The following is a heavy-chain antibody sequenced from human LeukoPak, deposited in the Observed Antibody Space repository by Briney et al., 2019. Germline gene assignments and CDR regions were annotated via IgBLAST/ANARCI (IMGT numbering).Heavy chain of an antibody. CDR2: ISAFNGNT. Sequence: ASVKVSCKAPGYMFNIYGISWVRQAPGQGLEWMGWISAFNGNTNYARNFQDRVTMTTDTSTSTAYMELTSLSSDDTAVYYCARSPPSTGYDRFDTWGQGTLVTVSS. J-gene: IGHJ4*02. CDR3: ARSPPSTGYDRFDT. V-gene: IGHV1-18*01. D-gene: IGHD5-12*01. CDR1: GYMFNIYG.